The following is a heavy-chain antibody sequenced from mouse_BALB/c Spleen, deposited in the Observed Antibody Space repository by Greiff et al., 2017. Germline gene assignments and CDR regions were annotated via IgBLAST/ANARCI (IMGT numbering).Heavy chain of an antibody. CDR3: ARNWDGDYFDY. D-gene: IGHD4-1*01. Sequence: EVKLMESGGDLVKPGGSLKLSCAASGFTFSSYGMSWVRQTPDKRLEWVATISSGGSYTYYPDSVKGRFTISRDNAKNTLYLQMSSLKSEDTAMYYCARNWDGDYFDYWGQGTTLTVSS. V-gene: IGHV5-6*01. CDR2: ISSGGSYT. CDR1: GFTFSSYG. J-gene: IGHJ2*01.